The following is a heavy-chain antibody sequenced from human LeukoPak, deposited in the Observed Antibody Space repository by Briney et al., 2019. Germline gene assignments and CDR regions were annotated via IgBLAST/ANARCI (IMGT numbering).Heavy chain of an antibody. CDR1: VGTFSSYA. D-gene: IGHD6-19*01. CDR3: ARDRTSGWYPYYFDH. V-gene: IGHV1-69*13. J-gene: IGHJ4*02. CDR2: IMPIFGTA. Sequence: SVKVSCKASVGTFSSYAISWVRQAPGQGLEWMGGIMPIFGTANYAQKFQGRVTITADESTSTAYMELSSLKSEDTAVYYCARDRTSGWYPYYFDHWGQGTLVTVSS.